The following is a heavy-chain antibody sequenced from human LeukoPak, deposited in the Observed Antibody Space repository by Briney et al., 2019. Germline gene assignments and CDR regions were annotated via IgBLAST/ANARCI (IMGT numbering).Heavy chain of an antibody. CDR3: ARYSSSWYYFDY. J-gene: IGHJ4*02. CDR1: GYTFTGYY. CDR2: INPNSGGT. Sequence: GASVEVSCKASGYTFTGYYMHWVRQAPGQGLEWMGWINPNSGGTNYAQKFQGRVTMTRDTSISTAYMELSRLRSDDTAVYYCARYSSSWYYFDYWGQGTLVTVSS. V-gene: IGHV1-2*02. D-gene: IGHD6-13*01.